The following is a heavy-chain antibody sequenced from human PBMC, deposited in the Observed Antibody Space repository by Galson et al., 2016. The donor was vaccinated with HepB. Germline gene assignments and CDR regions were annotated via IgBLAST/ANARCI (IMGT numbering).Heavy chain of an antibody. V-gene: IGHV3-11*06. CDR2: ISPSSSYA. CDR1: GFTLGDYY. Sequence: SLRLSCAASGFTLGDYYMSWIRQSPGKGLEWLSYISPSSSYANYAESVKGRFIISRDNAKNSLYLQINSLRAEDTALYYCARDMPGVGHSSSSSDAFDLWGQGTMVTVSS. CDR3: ARDMPGVGHSSSSSDAFDL. J-gene: IGHJ3*01. D-gene: IGHD1-26*01.